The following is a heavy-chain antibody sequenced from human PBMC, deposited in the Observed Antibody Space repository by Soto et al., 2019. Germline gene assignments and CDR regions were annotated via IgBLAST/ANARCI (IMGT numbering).Heavy chain of an antibody. CDR3: AEIFCFGDLFFDY. CDR2: IQYRGST. Sequence: SETLSLTCTVSDDSITSGAYYWGLIRQPPGKGLEWIGTIQYRGSTYYNPSLKSRVTMSLDTSKNQYSLRLSSVTAADTAVYFCAEIFCFGDLFFDYWGPDTRFSVSS. J-gene: IGHJ4*02. D-gene: IGHD3-10*01. CDR1: DDSITSGAYY. V-gene: IGHV4-39*01.